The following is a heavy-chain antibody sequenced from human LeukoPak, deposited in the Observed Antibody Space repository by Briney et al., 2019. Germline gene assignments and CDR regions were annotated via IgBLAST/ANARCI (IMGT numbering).Heavy chain of an antibody. D-gene: IGHD2-2*01. CDR2: ISGSGGST. V-gene: IGHV3-23*01. J-gene: IGHJ6*02. CDR3: AKDGGSTSVFVYYYGMDV. CDR1: GFTFSSYA. Sequence: PGGSLRLSCAASGFTFSSYAMSWVRQAPGKGLEWVSAISGSGGSTYYADSVKGRFTISRDNSKNTLYLQMNSLRAEDTAVYYCAKDGGSTSVFVYYYGMDVWGQGTMVTVSS.